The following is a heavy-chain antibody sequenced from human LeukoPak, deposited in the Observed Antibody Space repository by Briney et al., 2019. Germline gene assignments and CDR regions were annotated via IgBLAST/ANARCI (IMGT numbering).Heavy chain of an antibody. CDR3: TTHRGYSSSPTFDY. V-gene: IGHV3-15*04. CDR2: IERKTDGATT. CDR1: GFTFSNAW. D-gene: IGHD6-13*01. Sequence: PGGSLRLSCAASGFTFSNAWMSWVRQAPGKGLEWVGRIERKTDGATTDYAAPVKGRFTISRDDSKNTLYLQMNSLKTEDTAVYYCTTHRGYSSSPTFDYLGQGTLVTVPS. J-gene: IGHJ4*02.